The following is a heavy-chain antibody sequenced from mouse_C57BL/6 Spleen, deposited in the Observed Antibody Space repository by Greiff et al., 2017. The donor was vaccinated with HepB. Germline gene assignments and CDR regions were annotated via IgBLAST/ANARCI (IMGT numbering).Heavy chain of an antibody. Sequence: QVQLQQPGAELVKPGASVKLSCKASGYTFTSYCMQWVKQRPGQGLEWIGEIDPSDSYTNYNQKFKGKATLTVDTSSSTAYMQLSSLTSEDSAVYYCARRDSFAYWGQGTLVTVSA. CDR3: ARRDSFAY. CDR1: GYTFTSYC. CDR2: IDPSDSYT. V-gene: IGHV1-50*01. J-gene: IGHJ3*01.